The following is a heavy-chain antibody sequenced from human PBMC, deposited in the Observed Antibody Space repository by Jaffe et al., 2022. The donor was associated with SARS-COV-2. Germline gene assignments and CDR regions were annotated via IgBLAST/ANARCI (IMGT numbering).Heavy chain of an antibody. J-gene: IGHJ5*02. Sequence: QVQLQQWGAGLLKPSETLSLTCAVYGGSFSGYYWSWIRQPPGKGLEWIGEINHSGSTNYNPSLKSRVTISVDTSKNQFSLKLSSVTAADTAVYYCATRITMTDPSGGGVWFDPWGQGTLVTVSS. CDR2: INHSGST. CDR3: ATRITMTDPSGGGVWFDP. CDR1: GGSFSGYY. D-gene: IGHD3-22*01. V-gene: IGHV4-34*01.